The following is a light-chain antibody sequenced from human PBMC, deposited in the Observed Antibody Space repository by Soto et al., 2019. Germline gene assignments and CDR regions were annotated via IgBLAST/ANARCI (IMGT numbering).Light chain of an antibody. CDR3: QTWGTGIHV. V-gene: IGLV4-69*01. CDR1: SGHSSYA. CDR2: LNSDGSH. Sequence: QPVLTQSPSASASLGASVQLTCTLSSGHSSYAIAWHQQQPEKGPRYLMKLNSDGSHSKGDGIPDRFSGSSSGAERYLIISSLQSEDEADYYCQTWGTGIHVFGTGTKLTVL. J-gene: IGLJ1*01.